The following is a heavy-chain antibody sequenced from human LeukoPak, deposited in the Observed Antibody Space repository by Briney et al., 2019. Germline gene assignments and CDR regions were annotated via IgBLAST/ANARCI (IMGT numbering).Heavy chain of an antibody. CDR1: GVTFSSYA. J-gene: IGHJ5*02. V-gene: IGHV1-69*01. Sequence: SVKVSCKASGVTFSSYAISWVRQAPGQGLEWMGGIIPIFGTANYAQKFQGRVTITADESTSTAYMELSSLRSEDTAVYYCARAPSEWLRVDNWFDPWGQGTLVTVSS. D-gene: IGHD5-12*01. CDR2: IIPIFGTA. CDR3: ARAPSEWLRVDNWFDP.